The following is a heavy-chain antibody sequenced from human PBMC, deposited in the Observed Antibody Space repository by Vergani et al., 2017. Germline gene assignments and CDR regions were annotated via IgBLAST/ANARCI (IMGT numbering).Heavy chain of an antibody. CDR3: ARDSDILTGFYYMDV. CDR2: IKQDGSEK. D-gene: IGHD3-9*01. CDR1: GFTFSSYW. V-gene: IGHV3-7*01. Sequence: EVQLVESGGGLVQPGVSLRLSCAASGFTFSSYWMSWVRQAPGKGLEWVANIKQDGSEKYYVDSVKGRFTISRDNAKNSLYLQMNSLRAEDTAVYYCARDSDILTGFYYMDVWGKGTTVTVSS. J-gene: IGHJ6*03.